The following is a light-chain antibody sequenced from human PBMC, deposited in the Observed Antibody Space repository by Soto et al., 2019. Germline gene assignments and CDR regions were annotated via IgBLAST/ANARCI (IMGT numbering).Light chain of an antibody. J-gene: IGLJ1*01. CDR3: TSYTTSSTYV. CDR1: SSDVDAYNF. CDR2: DVS. Sequence: QSALTQPASVSGSPGQSIALSCTGTSSDVDAYNFVSWYQHHPGKAPKLMIFDVSNRPSGVSNRFSGSKSGNTASLTISGLQAEDEADYYCTSYTTSSTYVFGTGTKVTVL. V-gene: IGLV2-14*03.